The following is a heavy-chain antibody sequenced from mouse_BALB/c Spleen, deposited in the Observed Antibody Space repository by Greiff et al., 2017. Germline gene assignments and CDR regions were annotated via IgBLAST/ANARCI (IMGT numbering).Heavy chain of an antibody. CDR1: GFNIKDTY. Sequence: VQLKQSGAELVKPGASVKLSCTASGFNIKDTYMHWVKQRPEQGLEWIGWIYPGNVNTKYNEKFKGKATLTADKSSSTAYMQLSSLTSEDSAVYFCARGERAMDYWGQGTSVTVSS. V-gene: IGHV14-3*02. CDR3: ARGERAMDY. J-gene: IGHJ4*01. CDR2: IYPGNVNT.